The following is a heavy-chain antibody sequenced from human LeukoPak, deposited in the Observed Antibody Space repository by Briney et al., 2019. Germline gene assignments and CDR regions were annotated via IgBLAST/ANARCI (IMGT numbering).Heavy chain of an antibody. CDR3: ARVPLSHAFDI. CDR2: ISSSGSTI. V-gene: IGHV3-11*01. Sequence: GGSLRLSCAASGLTFSDYYMSWIRQAPGKGLEWVSYISSSGSTIYYADSVKGRFTISRDNAKNSLYLQMNSLRAEDTAVYYCARVPLSHAFDIWGQGTMVTVSS. CDR1: GLTFSDYY. J-gene: IGHJ3*02.